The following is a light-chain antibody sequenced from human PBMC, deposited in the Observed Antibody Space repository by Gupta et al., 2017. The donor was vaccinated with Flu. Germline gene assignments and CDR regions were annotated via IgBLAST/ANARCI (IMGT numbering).Light chain of an antibody. Sequence: TIPSSGSTTSVSSHGVHWNSQYQETAPKLLIYSSEKRQARDPARVHGSKSGTTNSQSISSLETEDEDHYYCAAWEYSRTVLIWVFGGGTEVTVL. CDR2: SSE. CDR1: TTSVSSHG. CDR3: AAWEYSRTVLIWV. J-gene: IGLJ3*02. V-gene: IGLV1-44*01.